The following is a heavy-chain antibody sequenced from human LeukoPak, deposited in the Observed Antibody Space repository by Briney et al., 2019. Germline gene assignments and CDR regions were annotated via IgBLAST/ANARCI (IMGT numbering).Heavy chain of an antibody. CDR3: ARIRYCSSTSCYAGVHWFDP. D-gene: IGHD2-2*01. V-gene: IGHV4-4*07. J-gene: IGHJ5*02. CDR2: IYASGST. CDR1: GGSISSYY. Sequence: SETLSLTCTVPGGSISSYYWSWIRQPAGKGLEWIGRIYASGSTNYNPSLKSRVTMSVDTSKNQFSLRLSSVTAADTAVYYCARIRYCSSTSCYAGVHWFDPWGQGTLVTVSS.